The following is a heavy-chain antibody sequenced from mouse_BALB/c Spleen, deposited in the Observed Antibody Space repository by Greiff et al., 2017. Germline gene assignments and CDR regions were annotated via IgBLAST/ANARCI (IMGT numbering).Heavy chain of an antibody. CDR1: GYTFTSYW. CDR3: TRGWYFGV. J-gene: IGHJ1*01. V-gene: IGHV1S22*01. CDR2: IYPGSGST. Sequence: LQQPGSELVRPGASVKLSCKASGYTFTSYWMHWVKQRHGQGLEWIGNIYPGSGSTNYDEKFKSKGTLTVDTSSSTAYMHLSSLTSEDSAVYYCTRGWYFGVWGAGTAVTVSS.